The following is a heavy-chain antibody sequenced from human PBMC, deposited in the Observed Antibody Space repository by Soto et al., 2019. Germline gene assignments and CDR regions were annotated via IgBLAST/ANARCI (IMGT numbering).Heavy chain of an antibody. V-gene: IGHV3-33*01. CDR3: AREWGTVVLGAFDL. CDR2: ISYDGSKK. J-gene: IGHJ3*01. CDR1: GFNFRTYG. Sequence: GSLSLSCLASGFNFRTYGMHWVRQAQDKGLQWVAVISYDGSKKFYADSVKGRFTISRDNLRNTLYLQMNSLRVEDTAIYYCAREWGTVVLGAFDLWGQGTMVTVSS. D-gene: IGHD2-15*01.